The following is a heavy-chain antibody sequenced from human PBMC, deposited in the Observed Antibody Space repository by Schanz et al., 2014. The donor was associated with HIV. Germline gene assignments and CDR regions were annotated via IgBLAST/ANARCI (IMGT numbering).Heavy chain of an antibody. CDR3: AKPEYDSRGSSQSHFDY. CDR2: ISHDGSKK. D-gene: IGHD3-22*01. J-gene: IGHJ4*02. CDR1: GFTFNSYG. Sequence: QVQLVESGGGVVQPGRSLRLSCAASGFTFNSYGMHWVRQAPGKGLEWVAVISHDGSKKYYADSVRGRITISRDNSKNTLYLQMTTLRIDDTAVYYCAKPEYDSRGSSQSHFDYWGQGTLVTVSS. V-gene: IGHV3-33*05.